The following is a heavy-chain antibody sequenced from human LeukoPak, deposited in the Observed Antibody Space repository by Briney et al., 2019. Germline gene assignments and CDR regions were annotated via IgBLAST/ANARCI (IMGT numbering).Heavy chain of an antibody. D-gene: IGHD6-13*01. J-gene: IGHJ4*02. CDR3: ARDYGPLLRAAADFCDY. CDR1: GGTFSSYA. Sequence: GASVKVSCKASGGTFSSYAISWVRQAPGQGLEWMGRIIPILGIANYAQKFQGRVTITADKSTSTAYMELSSLRSEDTAVYYCARDYGPLLRAAADFCDYWGQGTLVTVSS. V-gene: IGHV1-69*04. CDR2: IIPILGIA.